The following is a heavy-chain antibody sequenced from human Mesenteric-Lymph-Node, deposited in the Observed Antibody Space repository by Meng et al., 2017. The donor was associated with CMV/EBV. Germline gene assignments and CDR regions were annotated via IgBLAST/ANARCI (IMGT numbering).Heavy chain of an antibody. Sequence: GESLKISCAASGFIFSSYEMKWVRQAPGKGLEWVAFIQHDGNNKYYVGSVKGRFTISRDNSKSTVSLQMNSLRAEDTAVYYCAKDQVPVGGYYFYGMDVWGQGTTVTVSS. CDR2: IQHDGNNK. D-gene: IGHD6-13*01. CDR1: GFIFSSYE. J-gene: IGHJ6*02. CDR3: AKDQVPVGGYYFYGMDV. V-gene: IGHV3-30*02.